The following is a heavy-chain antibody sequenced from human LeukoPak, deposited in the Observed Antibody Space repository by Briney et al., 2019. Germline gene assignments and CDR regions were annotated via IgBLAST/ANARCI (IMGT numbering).Heavy chain of an antibody. CDR2: IYYSGST. J-gene: IGHJ4*02. D-gene: IGHD3-16*01. CDR1: GGSISPYY. CDR3: ASDWAPGQGRMFDH. Sequence: SETLSLTCTVSGGSISPYYWSWIRQPPGKGLEWIGSIYYSGSTNYNPSLRSRVTISVDTSKNQFSLQLSSVTAADTAVYFCASDWAPGQGRMFDHWGQGTLVTVSS. V-gene: IGHV4-59*12.